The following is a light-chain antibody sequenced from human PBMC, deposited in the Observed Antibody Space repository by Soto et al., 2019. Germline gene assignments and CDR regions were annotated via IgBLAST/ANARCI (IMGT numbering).Light chain of an antibody. CDR2: AAS. CDR1: QSISSY. J-gene: IGKJ1*01. V-gene: IGKV1-39*01. CDR3: QQSYSTLG. Sequence: DIKMTQSPSSLSASVGDRVPITFRASQSISSYLNWYQQKPGKAPKLLIYAASSLQSGVPSRFSGSGSGTDFTLTISSLQPEDFATYYCQQSYSTLGFGQGTKVDI.